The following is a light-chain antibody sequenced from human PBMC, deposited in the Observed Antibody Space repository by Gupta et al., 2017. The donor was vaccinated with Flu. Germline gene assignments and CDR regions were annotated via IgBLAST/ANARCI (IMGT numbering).Light chain of an antibody. J-gene: IGKJ1*01. CDR2: DAS. CDR1: QNVYRY. CDR3: RHRNMWPRT. Sequence: EITLTQSPATLSLSPGERATLSCRASQNVYRYLAWYQQKPGQAPRLLIYDASTRASGILARFSGSGSGTDFTLTVSSLEPEDFAVYYCRHRNMWPRTFGQGTKVEIK. V-gene: IGKV3-11*01.